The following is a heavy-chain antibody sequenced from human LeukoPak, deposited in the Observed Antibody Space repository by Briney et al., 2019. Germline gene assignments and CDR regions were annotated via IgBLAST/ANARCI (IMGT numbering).Heavy chain of an antibody. V-gene: IGHV3-48*01. Sequence: PGGSLRLSCAASGFTFSSYIMNWVRQAPGKGLEWVSYVSSSSSTIYYADSVEGRFTISRDNAKNSLYLQMNSLRAEDTAVYYCAREWLHLGLVDYWGQGTLATVSS. D-gene: IGHD6-19*01. J-gene: IGHJ4*02. CDR3: AREWLHLGLVDY. CDR2: VSSSSSTI. CDR1: GFTFSSYI.